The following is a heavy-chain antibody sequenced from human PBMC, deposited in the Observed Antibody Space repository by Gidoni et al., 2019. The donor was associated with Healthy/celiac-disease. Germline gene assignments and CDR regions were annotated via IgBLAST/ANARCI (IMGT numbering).Heavy chain of an antibody. J-gene: IGHJ5*02. V-gene: IGHV1-69*06. Sequence: QVQLVQSGAELKKPGSSVKVSGKASGVTFSSYAISWVRQAPGQGLECMGGMIPIFGTANYEQKFQGRVTITADKSTSTAYMELSSLRSEDTAVYYCASQVHTIFGVGFSWFDPWGQGTLVTVSS. D-gene: IGHD3-3*01. CDR3: ASQVHTIFGVGFSWFDP. CDR1: GVTFSSYA. CDR2: MIPIFGTA.